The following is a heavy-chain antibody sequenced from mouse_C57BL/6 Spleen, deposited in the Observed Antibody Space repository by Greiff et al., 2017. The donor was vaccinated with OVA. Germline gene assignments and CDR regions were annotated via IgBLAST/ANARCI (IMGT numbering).Heavy chain of an antibody. V-gene: IGHV5-4*01. CDR2: ISDGGSYT. Sequence: EVKLVESGGGLVKPGGSLKLSCAASGFTFSSYAMSWVRQTPEKRLEWVATISDGGSYTYYPDNVKGRFTISRDNAKNNLYLQMSHLKSEDTAMYYCARDPDFYYFDYWGQGTTLTVSS. CDR3: ARDPDFYYFDY. CDR1: GFTFSSYA. J-gene: IGHJ2*01.